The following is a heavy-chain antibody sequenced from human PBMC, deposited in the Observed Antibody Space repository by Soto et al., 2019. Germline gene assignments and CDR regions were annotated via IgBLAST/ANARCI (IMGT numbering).Heavy chain of an antibody. CDR1: GCSMSNVY. Sequence: PSETLSLPCTVSGCSMSNVYWSWIRQPPGKRLEWIGFIFHSGNAKYNPSLKSRVTISIDTSKSQFSLSLDSVTAADTAVYFCARAHAPTLPFDYWGLGTLVTVSS. CDR3: ARAHAPTLPFDY. CDR2: IFHSGNA. J-gene: IGHJ4*01. V-gene: IGHV4-59*01. D-gene: IGHD2-15*01.